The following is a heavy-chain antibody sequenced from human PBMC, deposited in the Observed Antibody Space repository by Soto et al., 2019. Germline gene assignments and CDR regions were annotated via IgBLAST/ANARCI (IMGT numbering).Heavy chain of an antibody. V-gene: IGHV4-59*01. CDR2: IYYSGST. Sequence: PSETLSLTCTVSGGSISSYYWSWIRQPPGKGLEWIGYIYYSGSTNYNPSLKSRVTISVDTSKNQFSLKLSSVTAADTAVYYCASYYGSGSCYGMDVWGQGTTVTVS. CDR3: ASYYGSGSCYGMDV. CDR1: GGSISSYY. D-gene: IGHD3-10*01. J-gene: IGHJ6*02.